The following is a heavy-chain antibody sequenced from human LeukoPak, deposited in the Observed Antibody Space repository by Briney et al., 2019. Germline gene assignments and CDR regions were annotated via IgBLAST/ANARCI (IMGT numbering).Heavy chain of an antibody. CDR1: GFTFSHYT. J-gene: IGHJ6*03. CDR2: ITSSSSHI. V-gene: IGHV3-21*01. D-gene: IGHD4-11*01. CDR3: ARVMMGATVTTFHYYCMDV. Sequence: GGSLRLSCAACGFTFSHYTIGWVRQAPGKGLERVASITSSSSHIYYADSVKGRFTISRDNAKNEVYLQMNSLRCEDTAIYYCARVMMGATVTTFHYYCMDVWGVGTAVTVSS.